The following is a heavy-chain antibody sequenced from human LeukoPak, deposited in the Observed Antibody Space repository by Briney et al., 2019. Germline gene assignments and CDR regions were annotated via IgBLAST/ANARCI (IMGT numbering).Heavy chain of an antibody. J-gene: IGHJ4*02. CDR2: ISYDGSNK. D-gene: IGHD3-3*01. Sequence: GGSLRLSCAASGFTFNIYGMHWVRQAPGKGLEWVAVISYDGSNKYYADSVKGRFTISRDNSKNTLYLQMNSLRAEDTAVYYCARPGHGTARRAGVVVDGYFDYWGQGTLVTVSS. CDR3: ARPGHGTARRAGVVVDGYFDY. V-gene: IGHV3-30*19. CDR1: GFTFNIYG.